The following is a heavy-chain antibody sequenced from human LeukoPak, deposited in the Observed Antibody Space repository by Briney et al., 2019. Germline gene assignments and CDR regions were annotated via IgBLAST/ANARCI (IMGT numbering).Heavy chain of an antibody. V-gene: IGHV4-39*01. CDR2: IYYSGST. J-gene: IGHJ6*03. CDR3: ARLSYYDSSGYYLCYYYYMDV. CDR1: GGSTSSSSYY. D-gene: IGHD3-22*01. Sequence: SETLSLTCTVSGGSTSSSSYYWGWIRQPPGKGLEWIGSIYYSGSTYYNPSLKSRVTISVDTSKNQFSLKLSSVTAADTAVYYCARLSYYDSSGYYLCYYYYMDVWGKGTTVTVSS.